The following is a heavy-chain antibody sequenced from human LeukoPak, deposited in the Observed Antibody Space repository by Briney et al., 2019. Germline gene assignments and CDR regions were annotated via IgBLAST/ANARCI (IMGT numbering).Heavy chain of an antibody. D-gene: IGHD3-22*01. J-gene: IGHJ3*02. CDR1: GYTFTGYY. Sequence: GASVKVSCKTSGYTFTGYYMHWVRQAPGQGLEWMGWIKPNNGGTNYAQKFQGRVTMTRDTSITTAYMELSRLRSDDTAVYYCASSYYYDTSGYYLAFDIWGQGTMVTVSS. CDR2: IKPNNGGT. V-gene: IGHV1-2*02. CDR3: ASSYYYDTSGYYLAFDI.